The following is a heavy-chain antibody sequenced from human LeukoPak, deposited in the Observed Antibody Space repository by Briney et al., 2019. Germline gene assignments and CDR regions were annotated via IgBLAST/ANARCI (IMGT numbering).Heavy chain of an antibody. Sequence: PGESLRLSCAASGFTFTTYWMSWVRQAPGKGLEWVANIKQDGTEKYYVDSVKGRFTISRDNSKNSLYLQMNSLRAEDTALYYCAKDIRGSTSWYGLDYWGQGTLVTVSS. V-gene: IGHV3-7*03. CDR3: AKDIRGSTSWYGLDY. J-gene: IGHJ4*02. D-gene: IGHD6-13*01. CDR2: IKQDGTEK. CDR1: GFTFTTYW.